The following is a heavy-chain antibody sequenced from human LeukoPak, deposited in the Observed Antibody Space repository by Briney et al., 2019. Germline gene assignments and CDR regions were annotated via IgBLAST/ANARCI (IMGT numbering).Heavy chain of an antibody. Sequence: SVKVSCKASGGTFNTYAISWVRQAPGQGLEWMGGIIPIFGTANYAQKFQGRVTITADESTSTAYMELRSLRSEDTAVYYCARVLRDIITIFGVVIIPHFDYWGQGTLVTVSS. CDR3: ARVLRDIITIFGVVIIPHFDY. J-gene: IGHJ4*02. V-gene: IGHV1-69*13. CDR1: GGTFNTYA. D-gene: IGHD3-3*01. CDR2: IIPIFGTA.